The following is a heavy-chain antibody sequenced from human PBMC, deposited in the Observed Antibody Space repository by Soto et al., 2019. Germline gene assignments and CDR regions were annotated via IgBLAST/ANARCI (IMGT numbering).Heavy chain of an antibody. CDR2: MNPNSGNT. D-gene: IGHD1-20*01. Sequence: ASVKVSCKASGYTFTSYDINWVRQATGQGLEWMGWMNPNSGNTGYAQKFQGRVTMTRNTSISTAYMELSSLRSEDTAVYYCARGLGITGTFYYYYGMDVWGQGTTVTVSS. CDR1: GYTFTSYD. V-gene: IGHV1-8*01. J-gene: IGHJ6*02. CDR3: ARGLGITGTFYYYYGMDV.